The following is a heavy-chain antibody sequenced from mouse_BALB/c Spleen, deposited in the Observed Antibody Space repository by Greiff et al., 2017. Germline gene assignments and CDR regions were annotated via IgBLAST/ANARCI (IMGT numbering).Heavy chain of an antibody. CDR1: GYSFTSYW. Sequence: QVQLQQPGAELVRPGASVKLSCKASGYSFTSYWMNWVQRRPGQGLEWIGYIYPYNGGTGYNQKFKSKATLTVDNSSSTAYMELRSLTSEDSAVYYCARSYGYDAWFADWGQGTLVTVSA. CDR3: ARSYGYDAWFAD. J-gene: IGHJ3*01. V-gene: IGHV1-53*01. D-gene: IGHD2-2*01. CDR2: IYPYNGGT.